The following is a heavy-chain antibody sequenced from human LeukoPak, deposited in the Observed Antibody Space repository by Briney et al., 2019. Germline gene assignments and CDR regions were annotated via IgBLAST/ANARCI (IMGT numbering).Heavy chain of an antibody. D-gene: IGHD2-15*01. V-gene: IGHV3-9*01. CDR1: AFTFDDFA. J-gene: IGHJ4*02. CDR3: AKNFRPYCSGGSRFCPFDY. CDR2: ISWNSGSI. Sequence: SLRLSRAASAFTFDDFAMHWVRRAAGKGREWVSTISWNSGSIGYADSVKGLFTISRDNAKNSLYLQMSSLRPEDTALYYCAKNFRPYCSGGSRFCPFDYWGQGTLVTVSS.